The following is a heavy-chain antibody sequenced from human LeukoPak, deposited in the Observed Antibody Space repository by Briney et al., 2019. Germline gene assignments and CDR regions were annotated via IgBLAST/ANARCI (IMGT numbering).Heavy chain of an antibody. V-gene: IGHV3-21*01. CDR1: GFTFSSYS. D-gene: IGHD6-13*01. CDR2: ISSSSSYI. CDR3: ARGRGSWYGVYFDY. Sequence: GGSLRLSCAASGFTFSSYSMNWVRQASGKGLEWVSSISSSSSYIYYADSVKGRFTISRDNAKNSLYLQMNSLRTEDTAVYYCARGRGSWYGVYFDYWGQGTLVTVSS. J-gene: IGHJ4*02.